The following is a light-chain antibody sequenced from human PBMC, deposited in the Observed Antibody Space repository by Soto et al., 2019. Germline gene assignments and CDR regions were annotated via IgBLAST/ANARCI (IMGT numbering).Light chain of an antibody. CDR3: QQYGSSPRT. Sequence: EIVLTQSPGTLSLSPGERATLFCRASQTVRNNYLAWYQQRPGQAPRLLIYGASSRATGIPDRFSGSGSGTDFTLTISRLEPEDFAVYYCQQYGSSPRTFGQGTKVE. CDR1: QTVRNNY. V-gene: IGKV3-20*01. CDR2: GAS. J-gene: IGKJ1*01.